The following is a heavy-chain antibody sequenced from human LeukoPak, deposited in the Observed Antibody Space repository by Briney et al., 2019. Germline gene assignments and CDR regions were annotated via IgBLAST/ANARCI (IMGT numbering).Heavy chain of an antibody. Sequence: GGSLRLSCAVSGITLSNYVMSWVRQAPGKGLEWVAGMSDSGGRTNYADSVKGRFTISRDNPKNTLYLQMNSLRAEDTAVYFCAKRGVVIRVILVGFHKEAYYFDSWGQGALVTVSS. V-gene: IGHV3-23*01. CDR1: GITLSNYV. D-gene: IGHD3-22*01. J-gene: IGHJ4*02. CDR2: MSDSGGRT. CDR3: AKRGVVIRVILVGFHKEAYYFDS.